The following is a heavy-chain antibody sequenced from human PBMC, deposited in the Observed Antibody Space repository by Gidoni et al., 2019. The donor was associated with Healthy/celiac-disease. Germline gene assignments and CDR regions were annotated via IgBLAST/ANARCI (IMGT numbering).Heavy chain of an antibody. CDR1: GFTFSSYW. V-gene: IGHV3-7*01. D-gene: IGHD4-17*01. J-gene: IGHJ5*02. CDR3: ARAGPMTTAHPFDP. Sequence: EVQLVESGGGLVQPGGSLRLSCAASGFTFSSYWMSWVRQAPGKGLEWVANIKQDGSEKYYVDSVKGRFTISRDNAKNSLYLQMNSLRAEDTAVYYCARAGPMTTAHPFDPWGQGTLVTVSS. CDR2: IKQDGSEK.